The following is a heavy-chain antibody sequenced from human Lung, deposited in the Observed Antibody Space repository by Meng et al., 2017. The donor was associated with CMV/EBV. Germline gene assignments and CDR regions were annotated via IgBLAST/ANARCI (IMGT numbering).Heavy chain of an antibody. V-gene: IGHV3-30*02. CDR2: VHSDGFDK. D-gene: IGHD7-27*01. Sequence: GESLKISCSASGFTFRSFGMHWIRQAPGKGLEWVAFVHSDGFDKNYVDSVKDRFIISRDNSNNTQSLQMNSLRAEDTAVYYCARDHKHWDFDPWGQGTLVTGSS. CDR1: GFTFRSFG. CDR3: ARDHKHWDFDP. J-gene: IGHJ5*02.